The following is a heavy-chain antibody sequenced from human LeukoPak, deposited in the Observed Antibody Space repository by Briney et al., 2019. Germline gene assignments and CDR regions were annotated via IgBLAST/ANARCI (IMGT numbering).Heavy chain of an antibody. D-gene: IGHD6-13*01. Sequence: GGSLRLSCAASGFTFSSYSMNWVRQAPGKGLEWVSSISSSSSYIYCADSVKGRFTISRDNSKNTLYLQMNSLRAEDTAVYYCARDRVSSSWDYYFDYWGQGTLVTVSS. CDR2: ISSSSSYI. CDR1: GFTFSSYS. CDR3: ARDRVSSSWDYYFDY. V-gene: IGHV3-21*01. J-gene: IGHJ4*02.